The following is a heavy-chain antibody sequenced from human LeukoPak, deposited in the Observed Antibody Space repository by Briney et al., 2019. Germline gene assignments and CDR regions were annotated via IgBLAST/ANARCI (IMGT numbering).Heavy chain of an antibody. D-gene: IGHD5-24*01. CDR2: IYPGDSDT. J-gene: IGHJ4*02. V-gene: IGHV5-51*01. CDR1: GYTFTKYW. CDR3: ASRAMATNTPFDY. Sequence: GESLKISCKGSGYTFTKYWIGWVRQTPGKGLECMGIIYPGDSDTRYSPSFQGQVTISADKSISTAYLQWSSLKASDTAMYYCASRAMATNTPFDYWGQGTLVTVSS.